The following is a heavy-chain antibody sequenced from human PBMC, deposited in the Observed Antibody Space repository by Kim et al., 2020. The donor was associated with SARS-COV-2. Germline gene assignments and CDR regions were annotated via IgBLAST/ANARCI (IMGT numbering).Heavy chain of an antibody. CDR3: ARGRGGSYWDY. CDR1: GYTFITYF. J-gene: IGHJ4*02. V-gene: IGHV1-46*01. Sequence: ASVKVSCKASGYTFITYFIHWMRQAPGQGLEWMGFISPTGGNTRYAQKFQGRVTMTRDTSTATVYMELSSLRSEDSAVYYCARGRGGSYWDYWGQGTLFT. CDR2: ISPTGGNT. D-gene: IGHD3-16*01.